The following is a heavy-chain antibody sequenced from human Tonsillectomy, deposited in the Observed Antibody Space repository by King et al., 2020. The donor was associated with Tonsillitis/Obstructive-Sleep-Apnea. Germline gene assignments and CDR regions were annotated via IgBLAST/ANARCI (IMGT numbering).Heavy chain of an antibody. Sequence: QLVQSGAEVKKPGASAKVSCKASGYTFTAYYIHWVRQAPGQGLEWMGRINPNSGASRYAQKFQGSVSMTRDTSITTAYMEVSRLTSDDTAVYYCARDRRHCSSNSCSPDVFALWGQGKMVSGSS. V-gene: IGHV1-2*04. CDR2: INPNSGAS. CDR1: GYTFTAYY. D-gene: IGHD4-11*01. J-gene: IGHJ3*01. CDR3: ARDRRHCSSNSCSPDVFAL.